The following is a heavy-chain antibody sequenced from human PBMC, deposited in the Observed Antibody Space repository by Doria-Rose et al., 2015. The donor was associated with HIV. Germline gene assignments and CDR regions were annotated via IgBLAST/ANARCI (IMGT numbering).Heavy chain of an antibody. CDR1: GVSLSSPGMG. CDR2: MSSDDER. D-gene: IGHD6-13*01. V-gene: IGHV2-26*01. J-gene: IGHJ4*02. CDR3: ARIKSSRWYHKYYFDF. Sequence: QESGPVLVKPTETLTLTCTVSGVSLSSPGMGVSWIRQPPRRSLELLADMSSDDERYCTTYLQSRLTISRGTSKSQVVLTMTDMDPVDIATYYCARIKSSRWYHKYYFDFWGQGTLVIVSA.